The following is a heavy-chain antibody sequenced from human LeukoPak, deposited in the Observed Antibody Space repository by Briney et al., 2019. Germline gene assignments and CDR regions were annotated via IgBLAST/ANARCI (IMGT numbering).Heavy chain of an antibody. J-gene: IGHJ3*02. CDR1: GFTFSSYS. D-gene: IGHD3-9*01. Sequence: PGGSLRLSCAASGFTFSSYSMNWVRQAPGKGLEWVSSISSSSSYIYYADSVKGRFTISRDNAKNSLYLQMNSLRAEDTAVYYCARDYDIPSPNNDAFDIWGQGTMVTVSS. CDR2: ISSSSSYI. V-gene: IGHV3-21*01. CDR3: ARDYDIPSPNNDAFDI.